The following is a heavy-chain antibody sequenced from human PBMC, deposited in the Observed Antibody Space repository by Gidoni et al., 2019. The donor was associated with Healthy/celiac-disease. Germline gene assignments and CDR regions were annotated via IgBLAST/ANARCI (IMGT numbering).Heavy chain of an antibody. CDR3: AKAVRAQTTIYFDY. D-gene: IGHD4-17*01. J-gene: IGHJ4*02. Sequence: EVQLVESGGGLVQPGRSLSLSCAASGFTFDDYAMHWVRQAPGKGLEWVSGISWNSGSIGYADSVKGRFTISRDNAKNSLYLQMNSLRAEDTALYYCAKAVRAQTTIYFDYWGQGTLVTVSS. CDR2: ISWNSGSI. V-gene: IGHV3-9*01. CDR1: GFTFDDYA.